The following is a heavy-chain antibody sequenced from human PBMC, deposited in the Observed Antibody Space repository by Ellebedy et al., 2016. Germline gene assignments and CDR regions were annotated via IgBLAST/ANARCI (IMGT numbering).Heavy chain of an antibody. J-gene: IGHJ6*02. CDR3: ARLPYDFWSGYYNANYGMDV. CDR1: GGSISSSSYY. D-gene: IGHD3-3*01. V-gene: IGHV4-39*01. CDR2: IYYSGST. Sequence: SETLSLTCTVSGGSISSSSYYWGWIRQPPGKGLEWIGSIYYSGSTYYNPSLKSRVTISVDTSKNQFSLKLSSVTAADTAVYYCARLPYDFWSGYYNANYGMDVWGQGTTVTVSS.